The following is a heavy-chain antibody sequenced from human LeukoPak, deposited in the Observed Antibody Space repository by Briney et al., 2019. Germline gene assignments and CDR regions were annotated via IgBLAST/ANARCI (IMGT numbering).Heavy chain of an antibody. CDR3: ARDLGYDSSGYHY. CDR1: GDSFSTSY. V-gene: IGHV4-4*07. D-gene: IGHD3-22*01. Sequence: PSETLSLTCAVSGDSFSTSYWTWIRQPAGKGLEWVGRIYTSGSTNYNPSLKSRVTMSIDTSKKQFSLKLSSVTAADTAVYYCARDLGYDSSGYHYWGQGTLVTVSS. CDR2: IYTSGST. J-gene: IGHJ4*02.